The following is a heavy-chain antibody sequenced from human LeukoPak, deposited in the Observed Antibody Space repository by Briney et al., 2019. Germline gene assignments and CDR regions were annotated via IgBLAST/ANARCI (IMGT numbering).Heavy chain of an antibody. CDR1: GGSFSSYY. CDR3: ARSTSYYDFLSGYYKSAYFDY. Sequence: SETLSLTCTVSGGSFSSYYWSWIRQPPGKGLEWSGYIYYSGSTNYNPSLKSRVTISVDTSKNQFSLKLSSVTAADTAVYYCARSTSYYDFLSGYYKSAYFDYWGQGTLVTVSS. V-gene: IGHV4-59*01. D-gene: IGHD3-3*01. CDR2: IYYSGST. J-gene: IGHJ4*02.